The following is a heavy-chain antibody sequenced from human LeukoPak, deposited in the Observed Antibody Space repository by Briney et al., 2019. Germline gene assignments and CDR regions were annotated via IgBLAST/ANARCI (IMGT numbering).Heavy chain of an antibody. Sequence: GASVKVSCRASGGTFSSYAISWVRQAPGQGLEWMGGIIPIFGTANYAQKFQGRVTITADESTSTAYMELSSLRSEDTAVYYCARNTYYYGSGSYFAFDIWGQGTMVTVSS. V-gene: IGHV1-69*01. D-gene: IGHD3-10*01. J-gene: IGHJ3*02. CDR3: ARNTYYYGSGSYFAFDI. CDR1: GGTFSSYA. CDR2: IIPIFGTA.